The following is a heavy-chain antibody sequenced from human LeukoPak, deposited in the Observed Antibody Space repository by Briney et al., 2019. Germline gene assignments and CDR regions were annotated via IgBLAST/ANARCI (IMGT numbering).Heavy chain of an antibody. CDR2: ISFDGRNK. D-gene: IGHD6-13*01. CDR3: ARGYASTSQLDP. Sequence: GGSLRLSCVASGFTFSSYAMHWVRQAPGKGLEWVAVISFDGRNKYYADSVKGRFTISRDNSKNTLYLQVSAEDTAIYYCARGYASTSQLDPWGQGTLVTVSS. J-gene: IGHJ5*02. V-gene: IGHV3-30*03. CDR1: GFTFSSYA.